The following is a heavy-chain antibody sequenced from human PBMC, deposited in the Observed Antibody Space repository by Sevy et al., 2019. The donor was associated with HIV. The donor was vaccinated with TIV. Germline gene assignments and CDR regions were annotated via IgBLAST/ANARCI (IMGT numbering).Heavy chain of an antibody. CDR2: VKSKADGGTT. Sequence: GGSLRLSCAASGFTSSNAWMTWVRQAPGKGLEWVGRVKSKADGGTTDYGAPVKGRFTISGDDSKNTVYLQMNSLKSEDTGVYYCTTGRYSSSMYFEHWGQGILVTVSS. CDR1: GFTSSNAW. V-gene: IGHV3-15*01. CDR3: TTGRYSSSMYFEH. D-gene: IGHD6-6*01. J-gene: IGHJ4*02.